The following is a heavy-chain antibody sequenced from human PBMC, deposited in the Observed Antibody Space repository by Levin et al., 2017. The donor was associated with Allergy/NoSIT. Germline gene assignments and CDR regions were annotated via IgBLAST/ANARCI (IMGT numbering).Heavy chain of an antibody. J-gene: IGHJ4*02. D-gene: IGHD3-22*01. CDR2: ISSSSSYI. Sequence: PGGSLRLSCAASGFTFTTYSMNWVRQAPGKGLEWVSSISSSSSYISYTDSVKGRFTISRDNAKNSLYLQMNSLRAEDTAVYYCARADSSGYYLNWGQGTLVTVSS. CDR3: ARADSSGYYLN. V-gene: IGHV3-21*01. CDR1: GFTFTTYS.